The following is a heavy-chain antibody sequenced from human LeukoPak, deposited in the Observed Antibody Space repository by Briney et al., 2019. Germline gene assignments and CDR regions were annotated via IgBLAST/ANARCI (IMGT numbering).Heavy chain of an antibody. CDR3: ARDPDYYGSGSYDY. Sequence: GGSLRLSCAASGFTFSSYWMSWVRQAPGKGQEWVANIKQDGSEKYYVDSVKGRFIISRDNAKNSLYLQMNSLRAEDTAVYYCARDPDYYGSGSYDYWGQGTLVTVSS. V-gene: IGHV3-7*01. J-gene: IGHJ4*02. CDR2: IKQDGSEK. CDR1: GFTFSSYW. D-gene: IGHD3-10*01.